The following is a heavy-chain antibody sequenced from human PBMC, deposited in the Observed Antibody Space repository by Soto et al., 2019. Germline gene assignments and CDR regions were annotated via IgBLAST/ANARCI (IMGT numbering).Heavy chain of an antibody. CDR2: ISYDGSNK. D-gene: IGHD5-12*01. CDR3: AKDMATILYYHYGMDV. V-gene: IGHV3-30*18. CDR1: GFTFSSYG. J-gene: IGHJ6*02. Sequence: GGSLRLSCAASGFTFSSYGMHWVRQAPGKGLEWVAVISYDGSNKYYADSVKGRFTISRDNSKNTLYLQMNSLRAEDTAVYYCAKDMATILYYHYGMDVWGQGTTVTGSS.